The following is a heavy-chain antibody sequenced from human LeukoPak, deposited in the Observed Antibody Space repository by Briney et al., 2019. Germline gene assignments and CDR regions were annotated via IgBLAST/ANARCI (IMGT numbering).Heavy chain of an antibody. D-gene: IGHD6-19*01. CDR2: IYTSGST. J-gene: IGHJ6*02. Sequence: SETLSLTCTVSGGSISSYYWSWIRQPAGKGLEWIGRIYTSGSTNYNPSLKSRVTMPVDTSKNQFSLKLSSVTAADTAVYYCARDKKQWPPIPDYGMDVWGQGTTVTVSS. CDR3: ARDKKQWPPIPDYGMDV. CDR1: GGSISSYY. V-gene: IGHV4-4*07.